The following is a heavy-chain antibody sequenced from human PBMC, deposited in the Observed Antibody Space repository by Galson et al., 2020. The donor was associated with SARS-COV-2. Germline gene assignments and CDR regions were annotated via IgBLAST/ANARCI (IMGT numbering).Heavy chain of an antibody. CDR2: ISYSGST. CDR1: GGSINSNNYY. CDR3: ARHWDPYDLHCFDY. J-gene: IGHJ4*02. V-gene: IGHV4-39*01. Sequence: SETLSLTCTVSGGSINSNNYYWGWIRQPPGKGLEWIGRISYSGSTYYNPSLKSRVTVSVDTSKNQFSLKLSSVTAADTAVYYCARHWDPYDLHCFDYWGQGALVTVSS. D-gene: IGHD3-22*01.